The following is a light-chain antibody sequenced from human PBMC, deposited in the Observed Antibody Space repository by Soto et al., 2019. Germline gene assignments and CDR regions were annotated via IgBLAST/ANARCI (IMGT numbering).Light chain of an antibody. CDR3: QQYNSWWT. CDR2: KAS. Sequence: IQMTQSPSTLSASVGNRVTITCRASQSISSWLAWYQQKPGKAPKVLIYKASSLEGGVPSRFSGSGSGTEFTLTISSLQPDDFATYYCQQYNSWWTFGQGTKVEIK. CDR1: QSISSW. J-gene: IGKJ1*01. V-gene: IGKV1-5*03.